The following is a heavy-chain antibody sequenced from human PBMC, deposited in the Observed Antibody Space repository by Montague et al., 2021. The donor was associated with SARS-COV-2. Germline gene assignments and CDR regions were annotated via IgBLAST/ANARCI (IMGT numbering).Heavy chain of an antibody. J-gene: IGHJ3*02. CDR3: ARETMTADAFDI. CDR2: VYSVGST. D-gene: IGHD1-14*01. CDR1: GASVGSSD. Sequence: SETLSLTCTVSGASVGSSDWGWSRQSPGKGLEWSGYVYSVGSTDNNPSLKSRATISRDTSKNQFSLKVRSVTAADTAVYYCARETMTADAFDIWGQGTLVTVSS. V-gene: IGHV4-59*02.